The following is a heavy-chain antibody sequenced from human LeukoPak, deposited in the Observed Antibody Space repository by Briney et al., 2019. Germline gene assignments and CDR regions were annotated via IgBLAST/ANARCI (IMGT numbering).Heavy chain of an antibody. J-gene: IGHJ3*02. V-gene: IGHV1-2*02. Sequence: GASVKVSCKASGYTFTGNYMHWVRQAPGQGLEWMGWINPDSGGTNYAQKFQGRVTMTRDTSISTAYMELSRLRSDDTAVYYCARINWNDDAFDIWGQGTMVTVSS. CDR3: ARINWNDDAFDI. D-gene: IGHD1-20*01. CDR2: INPDSGGT. CDR1: GYTFTGNY.